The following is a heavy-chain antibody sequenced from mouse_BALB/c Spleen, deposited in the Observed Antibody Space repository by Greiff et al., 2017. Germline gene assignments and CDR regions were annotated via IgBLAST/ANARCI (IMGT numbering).Heavy chain of an antibody. D-gene: IGHD2-1*01. CDR1: GFTFSSYD. J-gene: IGHJ3*01. CDR3: ARQRGYGNSAWFAY. Sequence: DVHLVESGGGLVQPGGSRKLSCAASGFTFSSYDMSWVRQTPEKRLEWVAYISSGGGSTYYPDTVKGRFTISRDNAKNTLYLQMSSLKSEDTAMYYCARQRGYGNSAWFAYWGQGTLVTVSA. V-gene: IGHV5-12-1*01. CDR2: ISSGGGST.